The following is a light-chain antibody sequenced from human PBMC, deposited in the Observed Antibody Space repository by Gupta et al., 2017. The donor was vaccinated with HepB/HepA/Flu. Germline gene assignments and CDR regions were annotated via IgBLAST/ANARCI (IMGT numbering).Light chain of an antibody. V-gene: IGKV2-28*01. CDR3: MQALQIPPRT. CDR2: LGS. Sequence: DIVMTQSPLSLSVTPGEPASISCRSSQSLLHSNGYNYLDWYVQKPGQSPQLLIYLGSSRASGVPDRFRGSGSGTDFTLKISRVEAEDVGVYYCMQALQIPPRTFGGGTKVEIK. CDR1: QSLLHSNGYNY. J-gene: IGKJ4*01.